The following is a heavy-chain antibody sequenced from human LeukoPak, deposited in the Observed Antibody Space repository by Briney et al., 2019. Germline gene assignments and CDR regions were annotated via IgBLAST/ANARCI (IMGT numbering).Heavy chain of an antibody. CDR2: IYYSGST. J-gene: IGHJ5*02. CDR1: GGSISSGGYY. Sequence: SETLTLTCTASGGSISSGGYYWSWIRQHPGKGLEWIGYIYYSGSTYYNPSLKSRVTISVDTSKNQFSLKLSSVTAADTAVYYCARRYCSGGSCYGGFDPWGQGTLVTVSS. D-gene: IGHD2-15*01. V-gene: IGHV4-31*03. CDR3: ARRYCSGGSCYGGFDP.